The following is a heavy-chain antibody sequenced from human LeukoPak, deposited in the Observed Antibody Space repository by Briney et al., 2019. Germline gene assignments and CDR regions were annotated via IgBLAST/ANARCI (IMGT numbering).Heavy chain of an antibody. Sequence: PSETLSLTCTVSGDSISSYYWSWIRQPPGKGLEWIGFIYGSGSTNYNPSLKSRVTISVDTSKNQFSLKLSSVTAADTAVYYCARSSEWLAPPDYWGQGTLVTVPS. J-gene: IGHJ4*02. CDR2: IYGSGST. CDR1: GDSISSYY. D-gene: IGHD3-3*01. CDR3: ARSSEWLAPPDY. V-gene: IGHV4-59*08.